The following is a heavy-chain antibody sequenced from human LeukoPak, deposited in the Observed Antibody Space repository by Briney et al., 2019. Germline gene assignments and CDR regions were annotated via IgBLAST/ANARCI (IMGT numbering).Heavy chain of an antibody. CDR1: GFTFSSYS. D-gene: IGHD2/OR15-2a*01. V-gene: IGHV3-21*01. J-gene: IGHJ4*02. CDR2: ISSSSSYI. Sequence: GGSLRLSCAASGFTFSSYSMNWVRQAPGKGLEWVSSISSSSSYIYYADSVKGRFTISRDNAKNTLYLQMNSLRAEDTAVYYCARDWFHAIDYWGQGTLVTVSS. CDR3: ARDWFHAIDY.